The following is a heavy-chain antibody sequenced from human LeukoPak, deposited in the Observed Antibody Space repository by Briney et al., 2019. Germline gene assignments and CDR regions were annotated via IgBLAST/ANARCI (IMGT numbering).Heavy chain of an antibody. V-gene: IGHV1-3*01. D-gene: IGHD3-22*01. J-gene: IGHJ4*02. CDR3: ARGGASGDYCYSDY. Sequence: GASVKVSCKASGYTFTTYAIHWVRQAPGQRLEWMGWINAGNGDTKYSQKFQGRVTITRDTSASTAYMELSSLRSEDTAVYYCARGGASGDYCYSDYWGQGALVTVSS. CDR1: GYTFTTYA. CDR2: INAGNGDT.